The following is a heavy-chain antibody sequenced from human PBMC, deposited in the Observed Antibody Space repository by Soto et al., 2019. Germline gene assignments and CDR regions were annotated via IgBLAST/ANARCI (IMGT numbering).Heavy chain of an antibody. Sequence: ASVKVSCKASGYTFTSCGISWVRQAPGQGLEWMGWISAYNGNTNYAQKLQGRVTMTTDTSTSTAYMELRSLRSDDTAVYYCARDLRTTVTTEGYFQHWGQGTLVTVSS. CDR2: ISAYNGNT. CDR1: GYTFTSCG. D-gene: IGHD4-17*01. CDR3: ARDLRTTVTTEGYFQH. V-gene: IGHV1-18*01. J-gene: IGHJ1*01.